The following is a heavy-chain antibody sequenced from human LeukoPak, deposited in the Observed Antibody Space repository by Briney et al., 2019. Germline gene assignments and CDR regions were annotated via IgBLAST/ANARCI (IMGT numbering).Heavy chain of an antibody. Sequence: GGSLRLSCADSGFTFSSYAMSWVRQAPGKGLEWVSAISGSGGSTYYADSVKGRFTISRDNSKNTLYLQMNSLRAEDTAVYYCAKASYGSGSYYFDYWGQGTLVTVSS. V-gene: IGHV3-23*01. D-gene: IGHD3-10*01. CDR2: ISGSGGST. J-gene: IGHJ4*02. CDR3: AKASYGSGSYYFDY. CDR1: GFTFSSYA.